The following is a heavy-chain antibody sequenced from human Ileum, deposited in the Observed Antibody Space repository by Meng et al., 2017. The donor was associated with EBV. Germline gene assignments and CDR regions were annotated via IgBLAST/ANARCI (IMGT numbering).Heavy chain of an antibody. V-gene: IGHV4-59*08. J-gene: IGHJ4*02. Sequence: QVQLEESGPGLVKPSETLSLTCTVSGGSISSYYWSWIRQPPGKGLEWIGYSYYSGSTNYNPSLKSRVTISVDTSKNQFSLNLSSVTAADTAVYYCARGGWSLDYWGQGTLVTVSS. CDR1: GGSISSYY. CDR3: ARGGWSLDY. D-gene: IGHD2-15*01. CDR2: SYYSGST.